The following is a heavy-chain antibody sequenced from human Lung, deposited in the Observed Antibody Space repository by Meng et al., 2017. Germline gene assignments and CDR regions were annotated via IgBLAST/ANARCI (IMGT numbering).Heavy chain of an antibody. J-gene: IGHJ4*02. CDR3: ATGWFGEFLG. V-gene: IGHV4-34*01. CDR1: GGPFSGSY. D-gene: IGHD3-10*01. Sequence: QVQLRQWGAGRLKPSETLTLTCGFFGGPFSGSYGSWGRQTPGKGLEWIGEIXENGFTNYSPSLEGRVTILGDRSKKEFSLRLTSVTAADTGLYYCATGWFGEFLGWGRGTLVTVSS. CDR2: IXENGFT.